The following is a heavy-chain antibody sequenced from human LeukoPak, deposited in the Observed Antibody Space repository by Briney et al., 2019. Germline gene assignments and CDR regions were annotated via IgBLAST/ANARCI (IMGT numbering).Heavy chain of an antibody. Sequence: SETLSLTCTVSGGSISSSSYYWGWIRQPPGKGLEWIGSIYYSGSTYYNPSLKSRVTISVDTSKNQFSLKLSSVTAADTAVYYCARDVRTYDYVWGSYLDYYMDVWGKGTTVTVSS. D-gene: IGHD3-16*02. CDR3: ARDVRTYDYVWGSYLDYYMDV. CDR1: GGSISSSSYY. V-gene: IGHV4-39*07. J-gene: IGHJ6*03. CDR2: IYYSGST.